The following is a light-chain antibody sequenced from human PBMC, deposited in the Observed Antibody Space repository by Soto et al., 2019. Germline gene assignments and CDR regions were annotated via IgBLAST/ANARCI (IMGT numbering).Light chain of an antibody. V-gene: IGKV1-5*03. CDR3: QQFNNYPLT. CDR1: QSISSW. Sequence: DIQMTQPPSTLSASVGDRVTITCRASQSISSWLAWYQQKPGKAPRLLIYKASDLESGVPSRFSGSGSGTDFTLTISSLQPEDFATYYCQQFNNYPLTFGQGTRLEIK. J-gene: IGKJ5*01. CDR2: KAS.